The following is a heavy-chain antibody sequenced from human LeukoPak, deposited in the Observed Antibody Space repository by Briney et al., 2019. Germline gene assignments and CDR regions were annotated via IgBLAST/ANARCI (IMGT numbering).Heavy chain of an antibody. CDR3: ATPRRGITMAPPDY. V-gene: IGHV1-24*01. J-gene: IGHJ4*02. CDR2: FDPEDGET. D-gene: IGHD3-10*01. Sequence: GASVKVSCTVSGYTLTELSMHWVRQAPGKGLEWMGGFDPEDGETIYAQKFQGRVTMTEDTSTDTAYMELSSLRSEDTAVYYCATPRRGITMAPPDYWGQGTLVTVSS. CDR1: GYTLTELS.